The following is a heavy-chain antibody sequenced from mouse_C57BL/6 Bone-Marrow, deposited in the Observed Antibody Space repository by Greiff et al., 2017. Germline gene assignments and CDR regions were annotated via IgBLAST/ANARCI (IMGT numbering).Heavy chain of an antibody. V-gene: IGHV1-55*01. CDR2: INPTSGHT. CDR3: AGSGPVGGGFDY. CDR1: GYTFTSYW. J-gene: IGHJ2*01. Sequence: QVQLQQPGADLVKPGASVKMSCKASGYTFTSYWITWVKQRPGQGLEWIGDINPTSGHTNYNEKFKSKAILTVDTSSNTAYMQLSSLTSEDSAVLYCAGSGPVGGGFDYWGQGTTLTVSA. D-gene: IGHD3-1*01.